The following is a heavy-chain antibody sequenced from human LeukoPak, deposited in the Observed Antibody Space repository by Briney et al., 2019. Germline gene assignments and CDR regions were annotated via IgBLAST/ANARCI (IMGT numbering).Heavy chain of an antibody. CDR3: ARVALYDILTGYHLQGPYYFDY. Sequence: SETLSLTCTVSGGSISSCSYYWSWIRQPAGKGLEWIGHIYTSGSTNYNPSLKSRVTISVDTSKNQFSLKLSSVTAADTAVYYCARVALYDILTGYHLQGPYYFDYWGQGTLVTVSS. D-gene: IGHD3-9*01. J-gene: IGHJ4*02. CDR1: GGSISSCSYY. CDR2: IYTSGST. V-gene: IGHV4-61*09.